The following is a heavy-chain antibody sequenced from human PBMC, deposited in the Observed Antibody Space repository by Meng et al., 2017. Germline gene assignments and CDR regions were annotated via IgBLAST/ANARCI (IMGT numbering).Heavy chain of an antibody. D-gene: IGHD5-12*01. J-gene: IGHJ3*02. Sequence: GSLRLSCTVSGGSISSYYWSWIRQPAGKGLEWIGRIYTSGSTNYNPSLKSRVTMSVDTSKNQFSLKLSSVTAADTAVYYCAREYSGYVYDAFDIWGQGTMVTVSS. CDR3: AREYSGYVYDAFDI. CDR1: GGSISSYY. V-gene: IGHV4-4*07. CDR2: IYTSGST.